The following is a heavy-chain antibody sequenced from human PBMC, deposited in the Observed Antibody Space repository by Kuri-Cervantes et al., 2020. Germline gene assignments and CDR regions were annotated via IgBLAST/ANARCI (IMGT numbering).Heavy chain of an antibody. D-gene: IGHD6-13*01. V-gene: IGHV3-9*01. CDR2: INWDSGRT. Sequence: GGSLRLSCVASGFRFDDYAMHWVRQSPRKGLQWVSGINWDSGRTGYADSVKGRFTISRDNAKNTLYLQMSSLRVEDTAVYYCVRDGGSAAAGPFDIWGQGTMVTVSS. CDR1: GFRFDDYA. J-gene: IGHJ3*02. CDR3: VRDGGSAAAGPFDI.